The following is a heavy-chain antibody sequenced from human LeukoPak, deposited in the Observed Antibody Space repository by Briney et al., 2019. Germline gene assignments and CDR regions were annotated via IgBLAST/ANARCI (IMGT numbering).Heavy chain of an antibody. Sequence: SETLSLTCTVSGGSISSYYWSWIRQPPGKGLEWTGYIYYSGSTNYNPSLKSRVTISVDTSKNQFSLKLSSVTAADTAVYYCARGGVVRGGSWFDPWGQGTLVTVSS. J-gene: IGHJ5*02. D-gene: IGHD3-3*01. CDR1: GGSISSYY. CDR3: ARGGVVRGGSWFDP. V-gene: IGHV4-59*01. CDR2: IYYSGST.